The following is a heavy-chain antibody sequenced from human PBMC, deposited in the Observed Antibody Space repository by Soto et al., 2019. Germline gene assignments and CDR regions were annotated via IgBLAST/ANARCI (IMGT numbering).Heavy chain of an antibody. D-gene: IGHD1-7*01. CDR3: ASWNYIPPLYYYDMDV. CDR1: GGSISSGDYY. V-gene: IGHV4-30-4*01. CDR2: IYYSGST. J-gene: IGHJ6*02. Sequence: QVQLQESGPGLVKPSQTLSLTCTVSGGSISSGDYYWSWIRQPPGKGLEWIGYIYYSGSTYYSPSLKSPVTISVDTSRIQFPLKLSSVTAADTAVYYCASWNYIPPLYYYDMDVWGQGTTVTVSS.